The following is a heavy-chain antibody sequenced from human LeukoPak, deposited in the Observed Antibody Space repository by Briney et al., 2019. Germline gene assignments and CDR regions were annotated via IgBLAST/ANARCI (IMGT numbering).Heavy chain of an antibody. J-gene: IGHJ6*03. V-gene: IGHV1-24*01. CDR3: ARGRAAAGQRTYYYYYYMDV. CDR1: GYTLTELS. Sequence: GASVKVSCKVSGYTLTELSMHWVRQAPGKGLEWMGGFDPEDGETIYAQKFQGRVTITRNTSISTAYMELSSLRSEDTAVYYCARGRAAAGQRTYYYYYYMDVWGKGTTVTVSS. CDR2: FDPEDGET. D-gene: IGHD6-13*01.